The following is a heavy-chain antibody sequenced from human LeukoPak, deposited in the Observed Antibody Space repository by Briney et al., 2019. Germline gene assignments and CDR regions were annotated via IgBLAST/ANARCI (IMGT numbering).Heavy chain of an antibody. D-gene: IGHD6-13*01. CDR1: GYTFSSYS. J-gene: IGHJ4*02. Sequence: GGSLRLSCAASGYTFSSYSMNWVRQAPGKGLEWVSYISSSSSTIYYADSVKGRFTISRDNAKNSLYLQMNSLRDEDTAVYYCAGLYTSSWDSWGQGTLVTVSS. CDR3: AGLYTSSWDS. CDR2: ISSSSSTI. V-gene: IGHV3-48*02.